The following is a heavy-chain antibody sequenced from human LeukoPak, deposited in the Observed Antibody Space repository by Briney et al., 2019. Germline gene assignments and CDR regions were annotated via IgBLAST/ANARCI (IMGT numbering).Heavy chain of an antibody. CDR2: INHSGST. CDR3: ARSSCGVVIQ. V-gene: IGHV4-34*01. D-gene: IGHD3-3*01. CDR1: GGSFSGYY. J-gene: IGHJ4*02. Sequence: PSETLSLTCAVYGGSFSGYYWSWIRQPPGKGLEWIGEINHSGSTNYNPSLKSRVTISVDTSKNQFSLKLSSVTAADTAVYYCARSSCGVVIQWGQGTLVTVSS.